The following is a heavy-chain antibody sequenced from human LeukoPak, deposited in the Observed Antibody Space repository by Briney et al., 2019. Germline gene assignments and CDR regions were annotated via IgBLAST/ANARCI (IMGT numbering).Heavy chain of an antibody. CDR1: GFTFSSYS. Sequence: GGSLRLSCAASGFTFSSYSMNWVRQAPGKGLEWVSSISSSSSYIYYADSVKGRFTISRDNAENSLYLQINSLRAEDTAVYYCARGPRYCSSTSCYDAFDIWGQGTMVTVSS. J-gene: IGHJ3*02. V-gene: IGHV3-21*01. CDR2: ISSSSSYI. CDR3: ARGPRYCSSTSCYDAFDI. D-gene: IGHD2-2*01.